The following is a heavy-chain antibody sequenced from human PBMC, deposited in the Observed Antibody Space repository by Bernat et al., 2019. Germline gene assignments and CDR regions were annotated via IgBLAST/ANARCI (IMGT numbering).Heavy chain of an antibody. CDR3: AARLCSNGVCQFDD. J-gene: IGHJ4*02. D-gene: IGHD2-8*01. CDR1: GFSFSTYS. V-gene: IGHV3-21*01. Sequence: QLVESGGGLVKPGESLRLSCAASGFSFSTYSMNWVRQAPGKGLEWVSSISNAGGTIYYADSVRGRFTISRDNAENSLFLQMNSLRAEDTAVYYCAARLCSNGVCQFDDWGQGTLVTVSS. CDR2: ISNAGGTI.